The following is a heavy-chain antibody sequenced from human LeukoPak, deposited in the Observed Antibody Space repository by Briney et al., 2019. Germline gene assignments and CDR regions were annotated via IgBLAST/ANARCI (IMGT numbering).Heavy chain of an antibody. D-gene: IGHD2-8*01. CDR1: GDSVSINSAS. V-gene: IGHV6-1*01. CDR2: AYYRSKWYN. J-gene: IGHJ4*02. CDR3: ARDILYARSPTDYYFDY. Sequence: SQTLSLTCAISGDSVSINSASWNWIRQSPSRCLEWLGRAYYRSKWYNDYAVSVKSRITINPDTSKNQSSLQLNYVTPADTAVYYCARDILYARSPTDYYFDYWGQGTLVTVSS.